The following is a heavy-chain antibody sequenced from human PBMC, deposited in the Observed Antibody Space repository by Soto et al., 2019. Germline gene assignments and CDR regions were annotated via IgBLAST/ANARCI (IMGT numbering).Heavy chain of an antibody. Sequence: VPLVESGGGSVQPGGSLRLSCVASGITFSGYWMHWVRQVQGKGLVWVARVDSAGSGTRYAASVKGRFTISRDNAENSLPLHMERLRVENTAVYYCATVFEHWGQGIPVTVSS. CDR2: VDSAGSGT. V-gene: IGHV3-74*01. CDR3: ATVFEH. J-gene: IGHJ4*02. CDR1: GITFSGYW.